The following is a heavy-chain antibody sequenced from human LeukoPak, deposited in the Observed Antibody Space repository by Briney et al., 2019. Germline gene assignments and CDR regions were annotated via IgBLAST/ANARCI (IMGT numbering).Heavy chain of an antibody. Sequence: PGGSLRLSCAASGFTVSNCWMSWVRQAPGKGLEWVANMKPDGSEKNYVDSVKGRFTISRDNAKNSLYLQMNSLRAEDTAVYYGARSFDYVWGRDWGQGTLVTVSS. CDR2: MKPDGSEK. CDR1: GFTVSNCW. CDR3: ARSFDYVWGRD. V-gene: IGHV3-7*01. J-gene: IGHJ4*02. D-gene: IGHD3-16*01.